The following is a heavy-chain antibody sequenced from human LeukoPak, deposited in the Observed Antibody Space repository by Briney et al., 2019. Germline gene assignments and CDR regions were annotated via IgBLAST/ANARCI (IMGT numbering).Heavy chain of an antibody. Sequence: SETLSLTCSVSGGSISIYYWSWIRQPAGKGLEWIGRIYTSGCTNYNPSLKSRVTISVDTSKNQFSLKLTSVTAADTAVYYCAWSSGWWAFDYWGQGTLVTVSS. CDR2: IYTSGCT. CDR1: GGSISIYY. CDR3: AWSSGWWAFDY. J-gene: IGHJ4*02. V-gene: IGHV4-4*07. D-gene: IGHD6-19*01.